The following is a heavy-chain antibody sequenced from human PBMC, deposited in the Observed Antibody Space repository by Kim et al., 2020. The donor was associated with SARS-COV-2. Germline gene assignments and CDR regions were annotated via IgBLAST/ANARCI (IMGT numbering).Heavy chain of an antibody. Sequence: GGSLRLSCAASGFTFSSYGMHWVRQAPGKGLEWVAVISYDGSNKYYADSVKGRFTISRDNSKNTLYLQMNSLRAEDTAVYYCAKDGRHLYGTGGFDYWGQGTLVTVSS. CDR1: GFTFSSYG. CDR2: ISYDGSNK. CDR3: AKDGRHLYGTGGFDY. D-gene: IGHD1-1*01. J-gene: IGHJ4*02. V-gene: IGHV3-30*18.